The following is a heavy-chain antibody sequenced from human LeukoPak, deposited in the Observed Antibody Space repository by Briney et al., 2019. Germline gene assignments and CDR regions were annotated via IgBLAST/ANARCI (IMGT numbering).Heavy chain of an antibody. V-gene: IGHV1-18*01. Sequence: ASVKVSCKASGYTFTSYGISWVRQAPGQGLEWMGWISAYNGNTNYAQKLQGRVTMTTDTSTSTAYMELRSLRSDDTAVYYCARDGAVAGTGDSGADYWGQGTLVTVSS. D-gene: IGHD6-19*01. J-gene: IGHJ4*02. CDR2: ISAYNGNT. CDR3: ARDGAVAGTGDSGADY. CDR1: GYTFTSYG.